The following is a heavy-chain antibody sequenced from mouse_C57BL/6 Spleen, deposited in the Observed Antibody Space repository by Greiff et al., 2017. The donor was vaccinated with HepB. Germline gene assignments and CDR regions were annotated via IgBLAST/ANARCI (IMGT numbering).Heavy chain of an antibody. CDR2: INPGSGGA. D-gene: IGHD2-2*01. CDR3: ARSGVTLSAMDY. V-gene: IGHV1-54*01. J-gene: IGHJ4*01. CDR1: GYAFTNYL. Sequence: QVQLKESGAELVRPGTSVKVSCKASGYAFTNYLIEWVKQRPGQGLEWIGVINPGSGGANNNEKFKGKATLTADKSSSTAYMQLSSLTSEDSAVYFCARSGVTLSAMDYWGQGTSVTVSS.